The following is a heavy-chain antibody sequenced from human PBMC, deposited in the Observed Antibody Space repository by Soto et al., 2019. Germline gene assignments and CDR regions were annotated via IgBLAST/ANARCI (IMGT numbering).Heavy chain of an antibody. J-gene: IGHJ4*02. V-gene: IGHV1-18*01. D-gene: IGHD6-13*01. CDR3: ARVYSSSWYRKGEGAY. CDR1: GYTFTSYG. CDR2: ISAYNGNT. Sequence: QVQLVQSGAEVKKPGASVKVSCKASGYTFTSYGISWVRQAPGQGLEWMGWISAYNGNTNYAQKLQGRVTMTTNTSTITAYMEVMSLMFDVTAVYYCARVYSSSWYRKGEGAYWGQGTLVTASS.